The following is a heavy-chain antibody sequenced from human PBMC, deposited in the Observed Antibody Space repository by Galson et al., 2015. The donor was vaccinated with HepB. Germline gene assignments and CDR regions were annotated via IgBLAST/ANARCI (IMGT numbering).Heavy chain of an antibody. D-gene: IGHD5-18*01. J-gene: IGHJ1*01. CDR3: ARGYSYGPFQH. CDR2: ISYDGSNK. Sequence: SLRLSCAASGFTFSSYAMHWVRQAPGKGLEWVAVISYDGSNKYYADSVKGRFTISRDNSKNTLYLQMNSLRAEDTAVYYCARGYSYGPFQHWGQGTLVTVSS. CDR1: GFTFSSYA. V-gene: IGHV3-30*04.